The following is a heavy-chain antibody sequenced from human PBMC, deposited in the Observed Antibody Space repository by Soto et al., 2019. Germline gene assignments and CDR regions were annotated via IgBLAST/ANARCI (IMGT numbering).Heavy chain of an antibody. J-gene: IGHJ4*02. Sequence: QVQLQQWGAGLLKPSETLSLTCAVYGGSFSGYYWSWIRQPPGKGLEWIGEINHSGSTNYNPSLKSRDTISVDTSKNQFSLKLSSVTAANTAVYYCARGGEVVIAAPVDYWGQGTLVTVSS. D-gene: IGHD6-25*01. CDR1: GGSFSGYY. CDR2: INHSGST. CDR3: ARGGEVVIAAPVDY. V-gene: IGHV4-34*01.